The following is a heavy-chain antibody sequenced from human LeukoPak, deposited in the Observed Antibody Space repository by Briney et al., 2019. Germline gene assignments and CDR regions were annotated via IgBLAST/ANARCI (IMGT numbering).Heavy chain of an antibody. CDR3: ARDPTRGYDFWSGYYEGGDY. Sequence: ASVKVSCKASGYTFTGYYMHWVRQAPGQGLEWMGWINPNSGGTNYAQKFQGRVTMTRDTSISTAYMELSRLRSDDTAVYRCARDPTRGYDFWSGYYEGGDYWGQGTLVTVSS. V-gene: IGHV1-2*02. D-gene: IGHD3-3*01. CDR2: INPNSGGT. J-gene: IGHJ4*02. CDR1: GYTFTGYY.